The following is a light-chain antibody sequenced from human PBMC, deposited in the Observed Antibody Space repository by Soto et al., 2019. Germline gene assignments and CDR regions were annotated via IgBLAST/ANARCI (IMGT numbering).Light chain of an antibody. J-gene: IGKJ5*01. CDR1: QSINNY. CDR2: DAS. V-gene: IGKV3-11*01. Sequence: EIVLTQSPATLSVSPGERSTLSCRASQSINNYLAWYQQKPGQAPRLLIYDASNRATGILARFSGSGSGTDFTLTISSLEPEDFAVYYCQQRFNWQVTFGQGTRREIK. CDR3: QQRFNWQVT.